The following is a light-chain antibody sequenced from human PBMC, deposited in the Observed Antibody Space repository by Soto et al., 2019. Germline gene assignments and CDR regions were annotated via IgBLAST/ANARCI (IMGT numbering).Light chain of an antibody. CDR3: QHYSSLPPT. Sequence: ESVLTQSPGTLSLSPGERATLSCRASQSVTNRYFAWYQQRPGQAPRLLIYGISNRATGIPDRFSGSGSGTDFTVTISRLEPEDFVVYYCQHYSSLPPTFGQGTKLEGK. J-gene: IGKJ2*01. CDR1: QSVTNRY. V-gene: IGKV3-20*01. CDR2: GIS.